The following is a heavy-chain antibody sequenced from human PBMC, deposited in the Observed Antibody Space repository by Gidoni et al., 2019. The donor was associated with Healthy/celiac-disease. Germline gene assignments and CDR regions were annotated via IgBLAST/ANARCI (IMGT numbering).Heavy chain of an antibody. J-gene: IGHJ4*02. V-gene: IGHV1-3*01. D-gene: IGHD7-27*01. Sequence: QVQLVQSGAEVKKPGASVKVSCKASGYTFTSYAIHWVRQAPGQRLEWMGWINAGNGNTKCSQKFQGRVTITRDTSASTAYMELSSLRSEDTAVYYCARGLGYWGQGTLVTVSS. CDR2: INAGNGNT. CDR1: GYTFTSYA. CDR3: ARGLGY.